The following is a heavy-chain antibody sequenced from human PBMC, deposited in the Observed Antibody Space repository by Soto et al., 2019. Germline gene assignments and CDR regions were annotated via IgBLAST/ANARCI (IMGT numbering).Heavy chain of an antibody. CDR3: ARHAPCYYGSGSNKLGWFDP. V-gene: IGHV4-39*01. J-gene: IGHJ5*02. Sequence: SETLSLTCTVSGCSISSSSYYWGWIRQPPGKGLEWIGSIYYSGSTYYNPSLKSRVTISVDTSKNQFSLKLSSVTAADTAVYYCARHAPCYYGSGSNKLGWFDPWGQGTLVTVSS. D-gene: IGHD3-10*01. CDR2: IYYSGST. CDR1: GCSISSSSYY.